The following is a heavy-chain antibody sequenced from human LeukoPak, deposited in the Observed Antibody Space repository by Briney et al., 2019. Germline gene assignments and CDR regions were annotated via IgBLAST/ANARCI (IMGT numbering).Heavy chain of an antibody. Sequence: PSQTLSLTCTVSGGSISSGGYYWSWIRQHPGTGLEWIGYIYYSGSTYYNPSLKSRVTISVDTSKNQFSLKLSSVTAADTAVYYCARVSTVGVCSGGSCYHNWFDPWGQGTLVTVSS. J-gene: IGHJ5*02. CDR2: IYYSGST. V-gene: IGHV4-31*03. CDR3: ARVSTVGVCSGGSCYHNWFDP. D-gene: IGHD2-15*01. CDR1: GGSISSGGYY.